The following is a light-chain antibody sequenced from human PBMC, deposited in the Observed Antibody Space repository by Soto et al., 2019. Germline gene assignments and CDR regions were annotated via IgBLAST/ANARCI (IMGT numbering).Light chain of an antibody. CDR2: TFN. Sequence: QSVLTQPPSASGTPGQRVTISCSGSSSNIGSNTVNWYQQLPGTAPKLLIYTFNQRPSGVPDRFSGSKSGTSASLAISGLQSEDEADYYCAAWDDSLNGVVFGGGTKLTVL. CDR1: SSNIGSNT. V-gene: IGLV1-44*01. CDR3: AAWDDSLNGVV. J-gene: IGLJ2*01.